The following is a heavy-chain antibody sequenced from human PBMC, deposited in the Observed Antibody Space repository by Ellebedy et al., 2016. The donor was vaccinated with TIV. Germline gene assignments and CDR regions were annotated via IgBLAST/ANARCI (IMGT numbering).Heavy chain of an antibody. V-gene: IGHV3-64*01. CDR1: GFTFSSYA. Sequence: GGSLRLXCAASGFTFSSYAMHWVRQAPGKGLEYVSAISSNGGSTYYANSVKGRFTISRDNSKNTLYLQMGSLRAEDMAVYYCARAPPEASQIYYGDYGGPFDYWGQGTLVTVSS. CDR3: ARAPPEASQIYYGDYGGPFDY. J-gene: IGHJ4*02. D-gene: IGHD4-17*01. CDR2: ISSNGGST.